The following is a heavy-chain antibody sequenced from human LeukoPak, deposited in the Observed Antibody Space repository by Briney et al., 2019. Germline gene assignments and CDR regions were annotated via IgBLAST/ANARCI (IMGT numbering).Heavy chain of an antibody. J-gene: IGHJ4*02. Sequence: GGSLRLSCAASGFTFSSYGMHWVRQAPGKGLEWVAVIWYDGSNKYYADSVKGRFTISRDNSKNTLYLQMNSLRAEDTAVYYCATPPDSSSWYSPFDYWGQGTLVTVSS. D-gene: IGHD6-13*01. CDR3: ATPPDSSSWYSPFDY. V-gene: IGHV3-33*01. CDR2: IWYDGSNK. CDR1: GFTFSSYG.